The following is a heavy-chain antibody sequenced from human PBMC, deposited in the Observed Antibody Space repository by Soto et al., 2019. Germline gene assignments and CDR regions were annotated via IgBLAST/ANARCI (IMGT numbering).Heavy chain of an antibody. V-gene: IGHV1-2*02. CDR1: GYPVTAYY. Sequence: QLHLVQSGAVVKKPGASVTVSCSASGYPVTAYYMHWVRQAPGRGLEWMGGINPATGAAKYTQTFPGRGTRTRDPSTSTVFMELSGLTSGGTAVFYWARGGGVGVAGSAAFDMWGQGTLVTVSS. CDR2: INPATGAA. D-gene: IGHD3-3*01. CDR3: ARGGGVGVAGSAAFDM. J-gene: IGHJ3*02.